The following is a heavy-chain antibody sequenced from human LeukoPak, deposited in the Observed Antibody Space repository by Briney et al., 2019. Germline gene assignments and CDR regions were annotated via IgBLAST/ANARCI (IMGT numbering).Heavy chain of an antibody. CDR3: ARGGRGVLTSNYYYYYMDV. D-gene: IGHD3-10*01. J-gene: IGHJ6*03. CDR2: IIPIFGTA. V-gene: IGHV1-69*13. Sequence: SVKVSCKASGYTFTGYYMHWVRQAPGQGLEWMGGIIPIFGTANYAQKFQGRVTITADESTSTAYMELSSLRSEDTAVYYCARGGRGVLTSNYYYYYMDVWGKGTTVTISS. CDR1: GYTFTGYY.